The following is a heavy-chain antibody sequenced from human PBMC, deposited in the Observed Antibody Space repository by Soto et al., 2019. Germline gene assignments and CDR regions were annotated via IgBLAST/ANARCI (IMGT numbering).Heavy chain of an antibody. CDR1: GFTFSSYG. CDR2: ISYDGSNK. J-gene: IGHJ3*02. Sequence: GSLRLSCAASGFTFSSYGVHWVRQAPGKGLEWVAVISYDGSNKYYADSVKGRFTISRDNSKNTLYLQMNSLRAEDTAVYYCAKDSPIRFLEWLLPDAFDIWGQGTMVTVSS. D-gene: IGHD3-3*01. V-gene: IGHV3-30*18. CDR3: AKDSPIRFLEWLLPDAFDI.